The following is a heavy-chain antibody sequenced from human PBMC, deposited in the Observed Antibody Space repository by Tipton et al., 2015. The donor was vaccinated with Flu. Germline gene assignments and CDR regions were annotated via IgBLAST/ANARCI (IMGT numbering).Heavy chain of an antibody. CDR1: DGSFLNYV. Sequence: TLSLTCAVNDGSFLNYVWTWIRQPPGKGLEWIGEINHSGSTYYSPSLKSRVTISADTSNNQFSLRLSSVTAADTAMYYCTRSLRNSSGSPGYWGQGTLVTVSS. CDR3: TRSLRNSSGSPGY. V-gene: IGHV4-34*01. CDR2: INHSGST. D-gene: IGHD3-22*01. J-gene: IGHJ4*02.